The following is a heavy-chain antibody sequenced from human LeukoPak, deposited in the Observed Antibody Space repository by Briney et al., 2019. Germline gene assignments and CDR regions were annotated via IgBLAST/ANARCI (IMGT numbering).Heavy chain of an antibody. V-gene: IGHV1-18*01. D-gene: IGHD6-19*01. CDR1: GYTFTSYG. CDR2: ISAYNGNT. J-gene: IGHJ5*02. Sequence: ASVKVSCKASGYTFTSYGISWVRQAPGQGLEWMGWISAYNGNTNYAQKLQGRVTMTTDTSTSTAYMELRSLRSDDTAVYYCLSDGKPVAGTGRWFDPWGQGTLVTVSS. CDR3: LSDGKPVAGTGRWFDP.